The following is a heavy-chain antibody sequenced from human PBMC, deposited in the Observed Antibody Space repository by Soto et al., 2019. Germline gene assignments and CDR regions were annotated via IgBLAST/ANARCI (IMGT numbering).Heavy chain of an antibody. CDR3: AKGLRRGGDPYYFEY. V-gene: IGHV3-23*01. D-gene: IGHD2-21*02. J-gene: IGHJ4*02. CDR2: ISGSGGST. CDR1: GFTFSSYA. Sequence: GGSLRLSCAASGFTFSSYAMSWVRQAPGKGLEWVSAISGSGGSTYYADSVKGRFTISRDNSKNTLYLQMNSLRAEDTAVYYCAKGLRRGGDPYYFEYWGQGTLVTVSS.